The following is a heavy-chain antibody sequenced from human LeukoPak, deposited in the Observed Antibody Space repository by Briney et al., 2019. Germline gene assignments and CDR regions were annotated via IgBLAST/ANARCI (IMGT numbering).Heavy chain of an antibody. Sequence: GGSLRLSCAASGFTFSSYWMNWVRQAPGKGLEWVANIKQDGSEKYYVDSVKGRFTISRDNAKNSLYLQMNRLRAEDTAVYYCARDGSRWRSYGMDVWGQGTTVTVPS. CDR1: GFTFSSYW. D-gene: IGHD6-13*01. J-gene: IGHJ6*02. CDR2: IKQDGSEK. V-gene: IGHV3-7*01. CDR3: ARDGSRWRSYGMDV.